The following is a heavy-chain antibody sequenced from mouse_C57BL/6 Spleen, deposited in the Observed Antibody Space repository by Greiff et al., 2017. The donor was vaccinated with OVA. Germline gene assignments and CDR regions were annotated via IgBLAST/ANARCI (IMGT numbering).Heavy chain of an antibody. CDR3: TRRGGSSVRYFDV. CDR1: GYTFTDYE. D-gene: IGHD1-1*01. V-gene: IGHV1-15*01. CDR2: IDPETGGT. J-gene: IGHJ1*03. Sequence: VQLQQSGAELVRPGASVTLSCKASGYTFTDYEMHWVKQTPVHGLEWIGAIDPETGGTAYNQKFKGKAILTADKSSSTAYMELRSLTSEDSAVYYCTRRGGSSVRYFDVWGTGTTVTVSS.